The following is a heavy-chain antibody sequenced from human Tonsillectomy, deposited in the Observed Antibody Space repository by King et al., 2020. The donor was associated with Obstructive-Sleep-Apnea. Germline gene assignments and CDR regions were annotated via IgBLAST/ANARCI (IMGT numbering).Heavy chain of an antibody. CDR1: GYTFTDYW. CDR3: ASIDQFDY. D-gene: IGHD2-15*01. Sequence: EQLVQSGAEVKKPGASVKVSCKTSGYTFTDYWIHWVRQAPGQGLEWMGWINPNSGGTSYAQKFQGRVTMTRDTSINTAYMELSRLRSDDSAVYYCASIDQFDYWGQGTLVTVSS. CDR2: INPNSGGT. V-gene: IGHV1-2*02. J-gene: IGHJ4*02.